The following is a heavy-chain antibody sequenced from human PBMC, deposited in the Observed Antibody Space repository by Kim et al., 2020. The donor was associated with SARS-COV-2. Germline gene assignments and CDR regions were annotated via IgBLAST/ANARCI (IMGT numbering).Heavy chain of an antibody. Sequence: GGSLRLSCAASGFTFSNYVMHWVRQAPGMGLEWVAVISSDGRTEYYADSVKGRFTISRDNSKKTLYLQMNSLRAEDTAVFYCARDYCSGGGCYFFLQYWGQGTLVTVSS. D-gene: IGHD2-15*01. J-gene: IGHJ1*01. CDR1: GFTFSNYV. V-gene: IGHV3-30-3*01. CDR2: ISSDGRTE. CDR3: ARDYCSGGGCYFFLQY.